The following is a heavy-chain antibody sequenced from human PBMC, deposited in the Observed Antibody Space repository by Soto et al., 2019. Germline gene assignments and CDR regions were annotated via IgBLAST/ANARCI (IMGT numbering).Heavy chain of an antibody. D-gene: IGHD2-15*01. Sequence: SVKVSCKASGGAFSTFAISWVRQAPGQGLEWMGGIIPMFGTTHYAQKFQGRVTITADTSTSTAYMELTSLKSDDTAVYYCARGQSYSPGAYWGQGTPVTVSS. V-gene: IGHV1-69*06. CDR1: GGAFSTFA. J-gene: IGHJ4*02. CDR3: ARGQSYSPGAY. CDR2: IIPMFGTT.